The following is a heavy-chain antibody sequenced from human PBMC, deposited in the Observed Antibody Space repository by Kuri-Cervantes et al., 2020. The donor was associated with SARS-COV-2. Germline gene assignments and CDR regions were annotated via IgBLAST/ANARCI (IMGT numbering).Heavy chain of an antibody. J-gene: IGHJ4*02. CDR1: GYTFTSYD. CDR2: INPSGGST. D-gene: IGHD4-17*01. V-gene: IGHV1-46*01. Sequence: ASVKVSCKASGYTFTSYDINWVRQATGQGLEWMGIINPSGGSTSYAQKFQGRVTMTRDTSTSTVYMELSSLRSADTAVYYCARLTDYGDTRSDYWGQGTLVTVSS. CDR3: ARLTDYGDTRSDY.